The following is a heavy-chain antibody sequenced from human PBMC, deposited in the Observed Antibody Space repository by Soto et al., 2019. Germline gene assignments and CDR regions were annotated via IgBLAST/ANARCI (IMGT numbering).Heavy chain of an antibody. Sequence: QLQLQESGPGLVKPSETLSLTCTVSDGSISTSDYYWGWIRQPPGKGLEWIASIYYSGITYYGPSLKSRVTISIDTYKNQFSLKLTSLTAADTAVYYCARHPAGLRYFDYWGPGTLVTVSS. CDR3: ARHPAGLRYFDY. CDR1: DGSISTSDYY. D-gene: IGHD3-9*01. V-gene: IGHV4-39*01. J-gene: IGHJ4*02. CDR2: IYYSGIT.